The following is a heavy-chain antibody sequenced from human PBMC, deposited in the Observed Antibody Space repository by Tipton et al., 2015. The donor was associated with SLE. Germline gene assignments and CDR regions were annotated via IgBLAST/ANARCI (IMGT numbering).Heavy chain of an antibody. Sequence: TLSLTCTVSGGSISSYYWSWIRQPPGKGLEWIGYIYYSGSTNYNPSLKSRVTISVDTSKNQFSLKLSSVTAADTAVYYCARSLYSSSWDDAFDIWGQGTMVTVSS. D-gene: IGHD6-13*01. V-gene: IGHV4-59*01. J-gene: IGHJ3*02. CDR2: IYYSGST. CDR3: ARSLYSSSWDDAFDI. CDR1: GGSISSYY.